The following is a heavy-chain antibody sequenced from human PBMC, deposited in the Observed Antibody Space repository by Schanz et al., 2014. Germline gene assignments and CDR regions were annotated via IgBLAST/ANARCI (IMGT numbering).Heavy chain of an antibody. Sequence: EVQLVESGGGLVKPGGSLRLSCAASGFTFSSYSMNWVRQAPGKGLEWVGRIKSKTDGGTRDYAAPVKGRFTISTDDSKNTVYLQMNSLQTEDTPVYYCAADLWFGAVWGVWWGQGTLVTVSS. CDR2: IKSKTDGGTR. V-gene: IGHV3-15*01. D-gene: IGHD3-10*01. CDR1: GFTFSSYS. J-gene: IGHJ4*02. CDR3: AADLWFGAVWGVW.